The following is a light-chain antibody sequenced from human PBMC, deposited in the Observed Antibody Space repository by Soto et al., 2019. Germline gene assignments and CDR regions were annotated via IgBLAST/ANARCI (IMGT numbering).Light chain of an antibody. CDR3: LQYGGLPRT. Sequence: EIVLTQSPGTLSLSPGERATLSCRASQSVSSNYLAWYQQKSGQAPRLLMYGASSRATGIPDRFSGSGSGTDFTLTITRLEPEDFAVYFCLQYGGLPRTFGQGTKVDI. J-gene: IGKJ1*01. V-gene: IGKV3-20*01. CDR2: GAS. CDR1: QSVSSNY.